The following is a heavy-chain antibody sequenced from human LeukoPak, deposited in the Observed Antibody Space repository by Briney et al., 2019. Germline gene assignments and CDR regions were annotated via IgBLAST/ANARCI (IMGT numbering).Heavy chain of an antibody. CDR3: ATVRSGWYSGYYFDY. Sequence: SETLSLTCAVSGGSISSSNWWSWVRQPPGKGLEWIGEIYHSVSTNYNPSPKRRGTISVDNSNTQFPLKLSSVTAADTAVYYCATVRSGWYSGYYFDYWGQGTLVTVSS. CDR1: GGSISSSNW. J-gene: IGHJ4*02. D-gene: IGHD6-19*01. V-gene: IGHV4-4*02. CDR2: IYHSVST.